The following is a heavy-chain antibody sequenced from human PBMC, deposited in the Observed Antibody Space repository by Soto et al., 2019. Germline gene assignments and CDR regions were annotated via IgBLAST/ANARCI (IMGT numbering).Heavy chain of an antibody. V-gene: IGHV4-59*01. CDR3: ARVSGYLDGFDI. CDR1: GGSISSYY. Sequence: SETLSLTCTVSGGSISSYYWSWIRQPPGKGLEWIGYIYYSGSTNYNPSLKSRVTISVDTSKNQFSLKLSSVTAADTAVYYCARVSGYLDGFDIWGQGTMVTVS. J-gene: IGHJ3*02. D-gene: IGHD3-10*01. CDR2: IYYSGST.